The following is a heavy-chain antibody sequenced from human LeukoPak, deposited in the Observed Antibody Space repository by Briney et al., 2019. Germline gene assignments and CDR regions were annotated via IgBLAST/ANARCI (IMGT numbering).Heavy chain of an antibody. J-gene: IGHJ4*02. CDR2: IIPIFGTA. V-gene: IGHV1-69*13. D-gene: IGHD5-12*01. Sequence: SVKVSCKASGGTFSSYAISWVRQAPGQGLEWMGGIIPIFGTANYAQKFQGRVTITGDESTSTAYMELSSLRSEDTAVYYCARGGGYVLASFDYWGQGTLVTVSS. CDR1: GGTFSSYA. CDR3: ARGGGYVLASFDY.